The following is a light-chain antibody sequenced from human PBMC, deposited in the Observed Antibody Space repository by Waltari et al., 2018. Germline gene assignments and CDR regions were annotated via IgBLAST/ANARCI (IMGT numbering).Light chain of an antibody. V-gene: IGLV4-69*01. CDR2: VNSDGSH. Sequence: QLVLTQSPSASASLGASVKHTCTLSSGHSSNVIAWLQQQPEKGPRYLMKVNSDGSHSKGDEIPDRCSGSSSGAERYLTISSRQSEDEADYYCQTGGHGTWVFGGGNKLTVL. CDR3: QTGGHGTWV. CDR1: SGHSSNV. J-gene: IGLJ3*02.